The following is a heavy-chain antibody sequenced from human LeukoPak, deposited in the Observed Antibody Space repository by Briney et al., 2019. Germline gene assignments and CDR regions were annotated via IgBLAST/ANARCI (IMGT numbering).Heavy chain of an antibody. V-gene: IGHV4-39*07. Sequence: SETRSLTCIVSGGSISSNRYYWGWIRQAPGKGLEWLGSVSYSGSTYYNPSLKSRVTISVDTSKNQFSLKLSSVTAADTAVYYCARIRALASSTSCYRGVCNYYYYMDVWGKGTTVTISS. D-gene: IGHD2-2*02. CDR1: GGSISSNRYY. CDR2: VSYSGST. J-gene: IGHJ6*03. CDR3: ARIRALASSTSCYRGVCNYYYYMDV.